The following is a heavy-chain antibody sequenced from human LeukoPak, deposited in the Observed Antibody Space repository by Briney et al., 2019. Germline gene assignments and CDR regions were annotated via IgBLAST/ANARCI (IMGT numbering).Heavy chain of an antibody. Sequence: GASVKVSCKASGYTFTSYAINWVRQAPGQGLEWMGWINTNTGNPTYAQGFTGRFVFSLDTSVSTAYLQISSLKAEDTAVYYCARDGGEYQLLFNWFDPWGQGTLVTVSS. D-gene: IGHD2-2*01. CDR3: ARDGGEYQLLFNWFDP. CDR2: INTNTGNP. V-gene: IGHV7-4-1*02. CDR1: GYTFTSYA. J-gene: IGHJ5*02.